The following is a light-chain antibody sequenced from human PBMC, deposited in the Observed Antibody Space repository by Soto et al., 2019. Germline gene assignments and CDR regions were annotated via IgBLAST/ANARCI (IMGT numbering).Light chain of an antibody. CDR2: EVG. CDR3: SSYTRSNSVV. Sequence: QSALTQPASVSGSPGQSITISCTGTSSDIGTYIYVSWYLQHPGKAPKLLIYEVGNRPSGVSNRFSGSKSGNTASLTISGLQAEDEAEYYCSSYTRSNSVVFGGGTKVTVL. CDR1: SSDIGTYIY. V-gene: IGLV2-14*01. J-gene: IGLJ2*01.